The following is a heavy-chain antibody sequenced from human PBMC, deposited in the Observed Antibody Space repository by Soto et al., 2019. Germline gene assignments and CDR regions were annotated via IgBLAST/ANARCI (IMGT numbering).Heavy chain of an antibody. CDR1: GYTFTSYG. J-gene: IGHJ5*02. D-gene: IGHD5-18*01. CDR2: ISAYNGNT. V-gene: IGHV1-18*01. CDR3: ARRRIQLWTPFDP. Sequence: RASVKVCGKASGYTFTSYGISWVRQAPGQGLEWMGWISAYNGNTNYAQKLQGRVTMTTDTSTSTAYMELRSLRSDDTAVYYCARRRIQLWTPFDPWGQGTLVTVSS.